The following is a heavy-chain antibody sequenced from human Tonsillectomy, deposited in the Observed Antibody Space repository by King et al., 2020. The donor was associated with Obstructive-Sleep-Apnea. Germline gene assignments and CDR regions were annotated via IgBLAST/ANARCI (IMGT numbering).Heavy chain of an antibody. CDR3: ARMGYSGYDWYYFDY. V-gene: IGHV2-70*15. Sequence: QVTLKESGPALVKPTQTLTLTCTFSGFSLSTSGMCVSWIRQPPGKALEWLARIDWDDDKYYSTSLKTRLTISKDTSKNQVVLTMTNMDPVDTATYYCARMGYSGYDWYYFDYWGQGTLVTVSS. D-gene: IGHD5-12*01. CDR2: IDWDDDK. J-gene: IGHJ4*02. CDR1: GFSLSTSGMC.